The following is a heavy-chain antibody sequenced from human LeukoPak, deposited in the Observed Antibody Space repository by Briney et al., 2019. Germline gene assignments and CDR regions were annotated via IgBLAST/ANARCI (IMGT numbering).Heavy chain of an antibody. CDR3: AKRLANKNIVVVPADYYYYYYMDV. Sequence: GGSLRLSCAASGFTFSSYGMHWVRQAPGKGLEWVAFIRYDGSNKYYADSVKGRFTISRDNSKNTLYLQMNSLRAEDTAVYYCAKRLANKNIVVVPADYYYYYYMDVWGKGTTATVSS. CDR1: GFTFSSYG. J-gene: IGHJ6*03. D-gene: IGHD2-2*01. CDR2: IRYDGSNK. V-gene: IGHV3-30*02.